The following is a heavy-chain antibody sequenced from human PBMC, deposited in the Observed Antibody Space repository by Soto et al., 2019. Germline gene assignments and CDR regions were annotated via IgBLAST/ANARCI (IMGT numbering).Heavy chain of an antibody. CDR1: GITLSSYA. Sequence: GWSLRLSCAASGITLSSYAMSWVRQAPGKGPEWVSGISASGGSTSYADSVKGRFTISRDNSKNTLYLQMNSLRADDTAVYHCAKGQNSGTYRFYFDYWGQGALVTVSS. V-gene: IGHV3-23*01. CDR3: AKGQNSGTYRFYFDY. CDR2: ISASGGST. J-gene: IGHJ4*02. D-gene: IGHD1-26*01.